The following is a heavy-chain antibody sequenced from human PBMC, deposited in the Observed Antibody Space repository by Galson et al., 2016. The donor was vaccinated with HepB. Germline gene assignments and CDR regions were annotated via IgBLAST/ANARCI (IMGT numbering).Heavy chain of an antibody. D-gene: IGHD3-22*01. J-gene: IGHJ3*02. Sequence: PALVKPTQILTLTCTFSGFSLSTRGMCVSWIRQPPGKALEWLALINWNDDKYYSTFLKTRLTISKDTSKNQVVLTMTNMDPVDTATYYCAQIYYDSSGYYDAFDIWGQGTTVTVSS. CDR2: INWNDDK. V-gene: IGHV2-70*13. CDR1: GFSLSTRGMC. CDR3: AQIYYDSSGYYDAFDI.